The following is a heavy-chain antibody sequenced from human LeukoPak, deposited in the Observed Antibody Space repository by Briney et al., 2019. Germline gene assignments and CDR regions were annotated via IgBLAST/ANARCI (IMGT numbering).Heavy chain of an antibody. J-gene: IGHJ4*02. Sequence: GGSLRLSCAASGFTFSSYAMHWVRQAPGKGLEWVAVISYDGSNKYYADSVKGRFTISRDNSKNTLYLQMNSLRAEDTAVYCCAREGTMVRGVILPLDYWGQGTLVTVSS. CDR3: AREGTMVRGVILPLDY. V-gene: IGHV3-30*04. CDR2: ISYDGSNK. D-gene: IGHD3-10*01. CDR1: GFTFSSYA.